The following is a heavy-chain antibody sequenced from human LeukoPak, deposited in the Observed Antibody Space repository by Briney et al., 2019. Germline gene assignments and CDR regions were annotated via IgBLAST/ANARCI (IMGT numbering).Heavy chain of an antibody. CDR3: ARYIVVVPAAIGSYYFDY. CDR2: IYYSGST. CDR1: GGSISSGDYY. J-gene: IGHJ4*02. Sequence: PSETLSLTCTVSGGSISSGDYYWSWIRQPPGKGLEWIGYIYYSGSTYYNPSLKSRVTISVDTSKNQFSLKLSSVTAADTAVYYCARYIVVVPAAIGSYYFDYWDQGTLVTVSS. D-gene: IGHD2-2*01. V-gene: IGHV4-30-4*08.